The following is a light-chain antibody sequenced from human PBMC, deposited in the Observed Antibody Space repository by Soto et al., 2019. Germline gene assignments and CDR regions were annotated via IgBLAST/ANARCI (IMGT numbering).Light chain of an antibody. CDR1: ISNLGSNF. CDR3: AAWDDSLSGVV. V-gene: IGLV1-47*01. CDR2: RNN. J-gene: IGLJ3*02. Sequence: QFVLTQPPSASGTPGQRVTISCSGSISNLGSNFIYWYQQLPGAAPKLLISRNNERPSGVPDRFSGSKSGTSASLAISGLRSEDEADYHCAAWDDSLSGVVFGGGTKVTVL.